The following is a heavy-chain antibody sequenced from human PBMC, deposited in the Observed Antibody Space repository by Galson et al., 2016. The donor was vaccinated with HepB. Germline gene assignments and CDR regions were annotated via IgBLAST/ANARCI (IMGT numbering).Heavy chain of an antibody. J-gene: IGHJ3*01. CDR1: GFTFTTYA. V-gene: IGHV3-23*01. Sequence: SLRLSCAASGFTFTTYAMSWVRQAPGKGLEWVSGISDSDPSTYYADSVKGRFTSSRDDSKNTLYPQMNSLRAEDTAVYYCAKMSSSSAYYSDAFDLWGQGTMVTVSS. CDR2: ISDSDPST. D-gene: IGHD3-22*01. CDR3: AKMSSSSAYYSDAFDL.